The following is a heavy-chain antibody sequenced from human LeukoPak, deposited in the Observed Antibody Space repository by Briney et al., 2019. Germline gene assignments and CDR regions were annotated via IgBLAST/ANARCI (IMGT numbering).Heavy chain of an antibody. CDR2: INPNSGGT. Sequence: ASVKVSCKASGYTFTGYYMHWVRQAPGQGLEWMGWINPNSGGTNYAQKFQGRVTMTRDTSISTAYMELSKLRSDDTAVYYCARSGGYCSSTSCYRFDYWGQGTLVTVSS. CDR1: GYTFTGYY. J-gene: IGHJ4*02. CDR3: ARSGGYCSSTSCYRFDY. D-gene: IGHD2-2*01. V-gene: IGHV1-2*02.